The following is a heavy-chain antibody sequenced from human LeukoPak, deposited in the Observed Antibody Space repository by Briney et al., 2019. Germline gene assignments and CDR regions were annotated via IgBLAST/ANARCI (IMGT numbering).Heavy chain of an antibody. J-gene: IGHJ6*02. CDR1: GFTFSSYA. Sequence: GGSLRLSCAASGFTFSSYAMHWVRQAPGKGLEWVAVISYDGSNKYYADSVKGRFTISRDNSKNTLYLQMNSLRAEDTAVYHCARDALHYYGSGRYGMDVWGQGTTVTVSS. V-gene: IGHV3-30-3*01. CDR3: ARDALHYYGSGRYGMDV. CDR2: ISYDGSNK. D-gene: IGHD3-10*01.